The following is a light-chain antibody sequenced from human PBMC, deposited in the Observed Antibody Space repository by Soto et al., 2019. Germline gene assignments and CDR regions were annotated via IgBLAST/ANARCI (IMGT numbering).Light chain of an antibody. V-gene: IGLV2-14*01. Sequence: QSALTQPASVSGSPGQSITISCTGTSSDVGGYNYVSWYQQHPGKAPKLMIHDVSNRPSGVSNRFSGSKSGNTASLTISGLQAEDEADYYCSSYTSSSTLGYVFGTGTKVTVL. J-gene: IGLJ1*01. CDR3: SSYTSSSTLGYV. CDR1: SSDVGGYNY. CDR2: DVS.